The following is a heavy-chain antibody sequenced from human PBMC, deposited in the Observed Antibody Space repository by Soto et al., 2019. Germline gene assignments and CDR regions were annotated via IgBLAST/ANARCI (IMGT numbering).Heavy chain of an antibody. CDR2: IKSESDGGTT. CDR1: GFTFNTYA. D-gene: IGHD3-16*02. V-gene: IGHV3-15*07. J-gene: IGHJ4*02. Sequence: GSLRLSCAASGFTFNTYAMNWVRQAPGKGLEWVGRIKSESDGGTTAYAAPVKGRFTISRDDSKNTVYLQMNSLRTEDTALYYCMTDRQYRPAYWGQGTQVTVSS. CDR3: MTDRQYRPAY.